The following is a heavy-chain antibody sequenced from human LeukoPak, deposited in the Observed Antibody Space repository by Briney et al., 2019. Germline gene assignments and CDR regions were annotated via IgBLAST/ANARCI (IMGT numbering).Heavy chain of an antibody. CDR3: AKDHLPGIVVADRDY. CDR1: EFTFNNYA. D-gene: IGHD6-19*01. Sequence: GGSLRLSCVASEFTFNNYAMAWVRQAPGKGLEWVSAISGSGGTSYYADSVKGRFTISRDNSKNTLYLQINSLRAEDTAVYYCAKDHLPGIVVADRDYWGQGTLVTVSS. J-gene: IGHJ4*02. CDR2: ISGSGGTS. V-gene: IGHV3-23*01.